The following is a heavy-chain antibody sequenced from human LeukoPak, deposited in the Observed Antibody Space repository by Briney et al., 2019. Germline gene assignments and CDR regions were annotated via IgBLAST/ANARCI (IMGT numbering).Heavy chain of an antibody. V-gene: IGHV5-51*01. Sequence: GESLKISCKGSGYSFTSYWIGWVRQMPGKGLEWMGIIYPGDSDTRYSPSFQGQVTISADKSISTAYMELSRLRSDDTAVYYCARDWASSGYSRLPNWYFDLWGRGTLVTVSS. J-gene: IGHJ2*01. CDR3: ARDWASSGYSRLPNWYFDL. CDR1: GYSFTSYW. D-gene: IGHD3-22*01. CDR2: IYPGDSDT.